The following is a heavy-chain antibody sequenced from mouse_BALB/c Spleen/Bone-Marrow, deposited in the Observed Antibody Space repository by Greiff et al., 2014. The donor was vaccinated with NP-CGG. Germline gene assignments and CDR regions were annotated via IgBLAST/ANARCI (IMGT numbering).Heavy chain of an antibody. CDR2: VDPANGNT. CDR1: GFNIKDTY. CDR3: ATYYYGSSWGFAY. V-gene: IGHV14-3*02. J-gene: IGHJ3*01. Sequence: EVQLVESGAELVKPGAPVKLSCTASGFNIKDTYMHWVKQRPEQGLEWIGRVDPANGNTKYDPKFQGKATITADTSSNTAYLQLSSLTSEDTAVYYCATYYYGSSWGFAYWGQGTLVTVSA. D-gene: IGHD1-1*01.